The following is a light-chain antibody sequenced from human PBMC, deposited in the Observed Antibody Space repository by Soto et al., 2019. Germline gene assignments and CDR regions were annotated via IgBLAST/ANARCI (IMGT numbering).Light chain of an antibody. V-gene: IGKV3-15*01. Sequence: EIVMTQSPATLSVSPGERATLSCRASQSINSNLAWYQQKRGQAPRLLIYDASTRATNIPARFSGSGSGTEFTLTISSLQSEDFAVYFCQQYNNWLYTFGQGTKLQIK. CDR2: DAS. CDR3: QQYNNWLYT. CDR1: QSINSN. J-gene: IGKJ2*01.